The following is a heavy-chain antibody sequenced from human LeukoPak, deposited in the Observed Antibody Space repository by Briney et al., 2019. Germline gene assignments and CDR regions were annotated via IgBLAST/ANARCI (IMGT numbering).Heavy chain of an antibody. Sequence: GSLRLSCAASGFTFDNYGMHWVRQAPGKGLQWVSLISGDGDSTYYADSVKGRFTISRDNSKNSLYLQMNSLRTEDTALYYCAKRGIPWPPFDYWGQGTLVTVSS. CDR1: GFTFDNYG. J-gene: IGHJ4*02. CDR2: ISGDGDST. D-gene: IGHD5-12*01. CDR3: AKRGIPWPPFDY. V-gene: IGHV3-43*02.